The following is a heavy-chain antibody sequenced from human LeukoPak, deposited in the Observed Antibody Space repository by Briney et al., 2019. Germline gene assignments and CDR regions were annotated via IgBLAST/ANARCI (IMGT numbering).Heavy chain of an antibody. V-gene: IGHV4-34*01. J-gene: IGHJ6*02. CDR2: INHSGST. D-gene: IGHD6-13*01. Sequence: SETLSLTCAVYGGSFSGYYWSWIRQPPGKGLEWIGEINHSGSTNYNPSLKSRVTISVDTSKNQFSLKLSSVTAADTAVYYCATTSIAAAPPLYYYYYGMDVWGQGTTVTVSS. CDR3: ATTSIAAAPPLYYYYYGMDV. CDR1: GGSFSGYY.